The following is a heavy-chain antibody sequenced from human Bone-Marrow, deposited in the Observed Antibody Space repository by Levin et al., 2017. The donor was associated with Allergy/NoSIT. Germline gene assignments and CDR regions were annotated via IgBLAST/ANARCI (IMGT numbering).Heavy chain of an antibody. J-gene: IGHJ4*02. CDR3: ARTFYYESGGNPYGADY. CDR2: IYHTGST. V-gene: IGHV4-31*02. CDR1: GASISSGNYF. D-gene: IGHD3-10*01. Sequence: SQTLSLTCTVSGASISSGNYFWTWIRQHPDTGLEWIGYIYHTGSTYYNPSLQSRVTMSLETSKNQFSLKLPSVTAADTALDYCARTFYYESGGNPYGADYWGRGTLVNVSS.